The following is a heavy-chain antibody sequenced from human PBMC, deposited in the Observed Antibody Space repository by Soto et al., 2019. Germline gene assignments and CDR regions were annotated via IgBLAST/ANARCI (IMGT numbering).Heavy chain of an antibody. Sequence: QVQLVESGGGVVQPGRSLRLSCAASGFTFRSYGMHWVRQAPGKGLEWVAVISYDGSNKYYADSVKGQFTISRDNSKNTLYLQMNSLRAEDTAVYYCAKVSGEDYFDYWGQGTLVTVSS. CDR1: GFTFRSYG. D-gene: IGHD3-10*01. J-gene: IGHJ4*02. CDR3: AKVSGEDYFDY. CDR2: ISYDGSNK. V-gene: IGHV3-30*18.